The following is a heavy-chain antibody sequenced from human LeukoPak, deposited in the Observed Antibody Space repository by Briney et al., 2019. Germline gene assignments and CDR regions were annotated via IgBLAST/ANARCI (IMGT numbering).Heavy chain of an antibody. CDR1: QFNFNTYG. CDR3: AKDPNGDYIGTFDV. Sequence: PGGSLRLSCSTSQFNFNTYGLSWVRQAPGKGLEWVSPISGSGTQYADSVQGRFTMSRDNSKNTLYLQMNSLRVEDTAVYYCAKDPNGDYIGTFDVWGQGTMVTVSS. V-gene: IGHV3-23*01. D-gene: IGHD4-17*01. CDR2: ISGSGT. J-gene: IGHJ3*01.